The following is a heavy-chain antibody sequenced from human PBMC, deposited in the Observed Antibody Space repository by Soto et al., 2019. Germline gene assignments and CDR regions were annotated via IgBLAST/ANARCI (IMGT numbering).Heavy chain of an antibody. V-gene: IGHV4-4*02. CDR3: ARGGVDTAMEDYYYGMDV. J-gene: IGHJ6*02. Sequence: QVQLQESGPGLVKPSGTLSLTCAVSGGSISSSNWWSWVRQPPGKGLEWIGEIYHSGSTNYNPSLKSRVIISVDKSKNQFSLKLSSVTAADTAVYYCARGGVDTAMEDYYYGMDVWGQGTTVTVSS. CDR1: GGSISSSNW. D-gene: IGHD5-18*01. CDR2: IYHSGST.